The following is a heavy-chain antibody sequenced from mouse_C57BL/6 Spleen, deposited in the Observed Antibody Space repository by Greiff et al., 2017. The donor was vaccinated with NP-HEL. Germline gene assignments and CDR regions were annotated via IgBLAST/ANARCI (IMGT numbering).Heavy chain of an antibody. Sequence: VQLQQSGAELAKPGASVKLSCKASGYTFTSYWMHWVKQRPGQGLEWIGYINPSSGYTKYNQKFKDKATLTADKSSSTAYLQLSSLTYEDSAVCYCAPAYYIPWFAYWGQGTLVTVSA. CDR2: INPSSGYT. D-gene: IGHD2-12*01. J-gene: IGHJ3*01. CDR3: APAYYIPWFAY. CDR1: GYTFTSYW. V-gene: IGHV1-7*01.